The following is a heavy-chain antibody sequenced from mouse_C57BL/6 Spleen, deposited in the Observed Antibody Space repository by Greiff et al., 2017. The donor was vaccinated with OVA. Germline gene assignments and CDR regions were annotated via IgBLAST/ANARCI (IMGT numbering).Heavy chain of an antibody. V-gene: IGHV3-6*01. Sequence: EVHLVESGPGLVKPSQSLSLTCSVTGYSITSGYYWNWIRQFPGNKLEWMGYISYDGSNNYNPSLKNRISITRDTSKNQFFLKLNSVTTEDTATYYCARGDYDYAGFAYWGKGTLVTVSA. CDR1: GYSITSGYY. CDR3: ARGDYDYAGFAY. CDR2: ISYDGSN. D-gene: IGHD2-4*01. J-gene: IGHJ3*01.